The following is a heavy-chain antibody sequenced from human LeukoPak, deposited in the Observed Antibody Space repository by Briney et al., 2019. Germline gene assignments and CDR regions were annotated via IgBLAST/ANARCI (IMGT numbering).Heavy chain of an antibody. D-gene: IGHD2-15*01. CDR1: GFTFSSYG. J-gene: IGHJ4*02. CDR3: ARDLGWFHFDS. CDR2: IWYDGSNK. V-gene: IGHV3-33*01. Sequence: PGRSLRHSCAASGFTFSSYGMHWVRQAPGKGLEWVAVIWYDGSNKYYADSVKGRFTISRDNSKNTLYLQMNSLRAEDTAVYYCARDLGWFHFDSWGQGTLVTVSS.